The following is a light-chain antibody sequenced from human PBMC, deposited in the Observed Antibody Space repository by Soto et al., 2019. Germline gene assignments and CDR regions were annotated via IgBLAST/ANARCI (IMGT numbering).Light chain of an antibody. Sequence: QSVVTQPPSASGTPGQRVTISCSGSASNIGSNPVNWYQQLPGAAPKLLIYSSSHPPSGVPDRISGSKSGTSASLAISGLQSGDEADYYCASWDVSLNVVVFGGGTKLTVL. V-gene: IGLV1-44*01. J-gene: IGLJ2*01. CDR3: ASWDVSLNVVV. CDR2: SSS. CDR1: ASNIGSNP.